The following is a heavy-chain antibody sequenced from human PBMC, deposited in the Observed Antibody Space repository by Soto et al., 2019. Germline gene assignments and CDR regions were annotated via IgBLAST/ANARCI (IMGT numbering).Heavy chain of an antibody. CDR2: ISSSGTTI. V-gene: IGHV3-48*03. CDR1: GFTFSSYE. Sequence: GGSLRLSCAASGFTFSSYEMNWVRQAPGKGLEWVAYISSSGTTIYYADSVKGRFTISRDNAKNSLYLQMNSLRAEDTAVYYCATLAGNDWVDYWGQGTLVTVSS. CDR3: ATLAGNDWVDY. D-gene: IGHD1-1*01. J-gene: IGHJ4*02.